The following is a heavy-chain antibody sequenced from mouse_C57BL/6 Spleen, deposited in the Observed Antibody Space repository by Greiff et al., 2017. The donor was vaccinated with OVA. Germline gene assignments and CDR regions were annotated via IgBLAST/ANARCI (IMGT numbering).Heavy chain of an antibody. V-gene: IGHV1-82*01. CDR3: ARGGLLLFAY. Sequence: VQLQQSGPELVKPGASVKISCKASGYAFSRSWMNWVKQRPGKGLEWIGRIYPGDGDTNYNGKFKGKATLTADKSSSTAYMQLSSLTSEDSAVYFCARGGLLLFAYWGQGTLVTVSA. J-gene: IGHJ3*01. CDR2: IYPGDGDT. D-gene: IGHD2-3*01. CDR1: GYAFSRSW.